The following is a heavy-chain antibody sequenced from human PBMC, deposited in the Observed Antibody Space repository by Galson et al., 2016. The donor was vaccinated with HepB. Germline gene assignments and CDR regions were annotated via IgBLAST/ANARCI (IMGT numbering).Heavy chain of an antibody. J-gene: IGHJ4*02. V-gene: IGHV3-7*02. D-gene: IGHD3-10*01. CDR3: VRYIRADPHYYFDY. CDR2: IKQDGSEK. Sequence: SLRLSCAASGFTFNNFFMGWVRQAPGKGLEWVANIKQDGSEKYYVGSVRGRFSVSRDNTENSVFLQMSSLRPEDTATYYCVRYIRADPHYYFDYWGQGTVVTVSS. CDR1: GFTFNNFF.